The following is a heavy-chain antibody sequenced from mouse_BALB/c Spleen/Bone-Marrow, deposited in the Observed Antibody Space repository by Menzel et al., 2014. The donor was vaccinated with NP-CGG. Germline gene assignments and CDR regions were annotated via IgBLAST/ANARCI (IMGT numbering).Heavy chain of an antibody. CDR1: GFAFSSYD. CDR3: ARHPYYGNYPAWFAY. J-gene: IGHJ3*01. D-gene: IGHD2-10*01. CDR2: ISSGGSYT. V-gene: IGHV5-9*02. Sequence: LQQSGGGLVKPGGSLKLSCAASGFAFSSYDMSWVRRTPEKRLEWVATISSGGSYTYYPDSVKGRFTISRDNARNTLYLQMSSLRSEDTALYYCARHPYYGNYPAWFAYWGQGTLVTVSA.